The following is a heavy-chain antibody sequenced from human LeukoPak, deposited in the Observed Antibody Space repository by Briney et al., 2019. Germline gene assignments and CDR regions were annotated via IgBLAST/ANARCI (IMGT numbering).Heavy chain of an antibody. Sequence: SETLSLTCAVSGGSISSGGYSWSWIRQPPGKGLEWIGYIYHSGSTYYNPSLKSRVTISADRSKNQFSLKLSSVTAADTAVYYCARPGIAVAGMVYWGQGTLVTVSS. V-gene: IGHV4-30-2*01. CDR2: IYHSGST. CDR3: ARPGIAVAGMVY. CDR1: GGSISSGGYS. J-gene: IGHJ4*02. D-gene: IGHD6-19*01.